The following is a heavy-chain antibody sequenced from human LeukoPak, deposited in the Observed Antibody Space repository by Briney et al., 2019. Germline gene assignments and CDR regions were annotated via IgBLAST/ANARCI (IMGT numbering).Heavy chain of an antibody. CDR1: GYTFTNYG. J-gene: IGHJ4*02. V-gene: IGHV1-18*01. CDR2: ISGYNGDI. CDR3: ARVHSREGYFDY. D-gene: IGHD3-22*01. Sequence: RASVKVSCKASGYTFTNYGINWVRQAPGQGLEWMGWISGYNGDINYAQRLQGRVTMTTDTSTTTAYMELRSLSSDDTAVYYCARVHSREGYFDYWGQGTLVTVSS.